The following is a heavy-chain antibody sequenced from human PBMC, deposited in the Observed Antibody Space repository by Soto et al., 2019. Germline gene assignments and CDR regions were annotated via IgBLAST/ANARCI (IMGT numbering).Heavy chain of an antibody. V-gene: IGHV4-59*08. CDR2: IYYSGST. D-gene: IGHD4-17*01. CDR1: GGSISSYY. CDR3: ARQDYGDYDIDY. Sequence: QVQLQESGPGLVKPSETLSLTCTVSGGSISSYYWSWIRQPPGKGLEWIGYIYYSGSTNYNPSRKSRVTISVDTSKNQFSLKLSSVTAADTAVYYCARQDYGDYDIDYWGQGTLVTVSS. J-gene: IGHJ4*02.